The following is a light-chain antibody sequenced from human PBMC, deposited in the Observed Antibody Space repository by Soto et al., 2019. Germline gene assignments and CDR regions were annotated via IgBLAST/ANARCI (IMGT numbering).Light chain of an antibody. J-gene: IGLJ1*01. CDR2: GNS. CDR1: NSNIGSDYG. V-gene: IGLV1-40*01. Sequence: QAVLTQPPSVSGAPGQRVTISCTGTNSNIGSDYGVHWYQQFPGTAPKLLIYGNSNRPSGVPDRFSGSKSGTSASLAITGLQAEDEADYYCQSYDRSLRACGFGTGTKLTGL. CDR3: QSYDRSLRACG.